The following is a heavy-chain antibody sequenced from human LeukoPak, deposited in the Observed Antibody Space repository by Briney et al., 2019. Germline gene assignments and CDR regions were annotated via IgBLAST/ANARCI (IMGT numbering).Heavy chain of an antibody. Sequence: GGSLRLSCAASGFTFSSYAMSWVRQAPGQGLEWVSAISGSGGSTYYADSVKGRFTISRDNTKNSLYLQMNSLRAEDTAVYYCVRGGGSAYKYNAFDIWGQGTMVTGSS. J-gene: IGHJ3*02. D-gene: IGHD2-15*01. CDR2: ISGSGGST. V-gene: IGHV3-23*01. CDR3: VRGGGSAYKYNAFDI. CDR1: GFTFSSYA.